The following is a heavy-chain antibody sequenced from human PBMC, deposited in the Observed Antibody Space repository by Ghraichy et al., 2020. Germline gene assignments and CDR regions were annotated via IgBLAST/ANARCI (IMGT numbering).Heavy chain of an antibody. CDR2: INHSGST. D-gene: IGHD6-19*01. Sequence: SETLSLTCAVYGGSFSGYYWSWIRQPPGKGLEWIGEINHSGSTNYNPSLKSRVTISVDTSKNQFSLKLSSVTAADTAVYYCARGSGGQWLVRPPRWFDPWGQGTLVTVSS. J-gene: IGHJ5*02. V-gene: IGHV4-34*01. CDR3: ARGSGGQWLVRPPRWFDP. CDR1: GGSFSGYY.